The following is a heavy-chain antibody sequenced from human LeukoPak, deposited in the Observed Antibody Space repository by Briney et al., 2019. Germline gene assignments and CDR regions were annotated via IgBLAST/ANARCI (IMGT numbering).Heavy chain of an antibody. V-gene: IGHV6-1*01. CDR3: AREGAAAGTRDYYYYYMDV. Sequence: SQTLSLTCAISGDSVSSNSAAWNWIRQSPSRGLEWLGRTYYRSKWYNDYAVSVKSRITINPDTSKNQFSLQLNSVTPEDTAVYYCAREGAAAGTRDYYYYYMDVWGKGTTVTVSS. D-gene: IGHD6-13*01. CDR2: TYYRSKWYN. CDR1: GDSVSSNSAA. J-gene: IGHJ6*03.